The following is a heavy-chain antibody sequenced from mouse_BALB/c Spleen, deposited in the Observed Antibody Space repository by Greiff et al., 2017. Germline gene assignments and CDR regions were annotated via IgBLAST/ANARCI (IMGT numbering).Heavy chain of an antibody. V-gene: IGHV5-4*02. Sequence: DGKLVESGGGLVKPGGSLKLSCAASGFTFSDYYMYWVRQTPEKRLEWVATISDGGSYTYYPDSVKGRFTISRDNAKNNLYLQMSSLKSEDTAMYDCAREGYDYDVAYWGQGTLVTVSA. CDR2: ISDGGSYT. D-gene: IGHD2-4*01. CDR1: GFTFSDYY. J-gene: IGHJ3*01. CDR3: AREGYDYDVAY.